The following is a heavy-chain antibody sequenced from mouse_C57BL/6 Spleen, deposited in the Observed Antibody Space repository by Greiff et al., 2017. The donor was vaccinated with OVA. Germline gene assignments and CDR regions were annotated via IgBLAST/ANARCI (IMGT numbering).Heavy chain of an antibody. J-gene: IGHJ2*01. Sequence: QVQLQQSGPGLVAPSQSLSITCTVSGFSLTSYAISWVRQPPGKGLEWLGVIWTGGGTNYNSALKSRLSISKDNSKSQVFLKMNSLQTDDTARYYCARYDYDAGRYFDYWGQGTTLTVSS. CDR3: ARYDYDAGRYFDY. CDR1: GFSLTSYA. CDR2: IWTGGGT. D-gene: IGHD2-4*01. V-gene: IGHV2-9-1*01.